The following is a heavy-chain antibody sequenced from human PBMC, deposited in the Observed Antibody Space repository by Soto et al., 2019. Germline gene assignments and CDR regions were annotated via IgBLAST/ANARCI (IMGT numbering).Heavy chain of an antibody. Sequence: GGTLRLSCAGSGYTFRTHAMSWVRQAPGKGLEWVSAISSGGGYKHYAASVEGRFTVSRDDSKSTLYLQMNDLRAEGTAVYYCVKYLTTVVTGWGQGSLVTVSS. V-gene: IGHV3-23*01. CDR3: VKYLTTVVTG. CDR2: ISSGGGYK. J-gene: IGHJ4*02. CDR1: GYTFRTHA. D-gene: IGHD4-4*01.